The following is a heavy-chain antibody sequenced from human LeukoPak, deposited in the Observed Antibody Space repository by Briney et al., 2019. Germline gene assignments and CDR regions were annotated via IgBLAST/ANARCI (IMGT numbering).Heavy chain of an antibody. CDR1: GYTFTGYY. D-gene: IGHD3-22*01. V-gene: IGHV1-2*02. CDR2: INPNSGGT. J-gene: IGHJ4*02. CDR3: ARTMIVVVPPDY. Sequence: ASVKVSCKASGYTFTGYYMHWVRQAPGQGLGWMGWINPNSGGTNYAQKFQGRVTMTRDTSISTAYMELSRLRSDDTAVYYCARTMIVVVPPDYWGQGTLVTVSS.